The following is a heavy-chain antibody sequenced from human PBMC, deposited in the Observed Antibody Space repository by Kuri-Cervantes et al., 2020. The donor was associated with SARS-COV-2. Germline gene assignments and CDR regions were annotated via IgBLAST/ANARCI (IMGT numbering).Heavy chain of an antibody. CDR2: IYHSGST. V-gene: IGHV4-30-2*01. D-gene: IGHD4-11*01. CDR1: GGSISSGGYY. J-gene: IGHJ4*02. Sequence: SETLSLTCTVSGGSISSGGYYWSWIRQPPGKGLEWIGYIYHSGSTYYNPSLKSRVTISVDRSKNQFSLKLSSVTAADTAVYYCARMWCNTVTDFDYWGQGTLVTVSS. CDR3: ARMWCNTVTDFDY.